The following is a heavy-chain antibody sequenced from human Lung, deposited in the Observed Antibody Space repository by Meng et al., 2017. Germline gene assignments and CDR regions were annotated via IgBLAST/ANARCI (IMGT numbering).Heavy chain of an antibody. CDR2: INHSGST. J-gene: IGHJ4*02. V-gene: IGHV4-34*01. CDR1: GGSFSGYY. D-gene: IGHD3-9*01. Sequence: QVQLQQGGAGLLKPSETLSLTCAVYGGSFSGYYWSWIRQPPGKGLEWIGEINHSGSTNYNPSLKSRVTISVDTSKNQFSLKLSSVTAADTAVYYCARGCDILTGPPLDYWGQGTLVTVSS. CDR3: ARGCDILTGPPLDY.